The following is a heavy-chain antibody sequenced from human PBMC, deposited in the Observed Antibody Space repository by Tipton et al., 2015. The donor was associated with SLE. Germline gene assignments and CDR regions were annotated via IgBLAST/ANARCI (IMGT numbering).Heavy chain of an antibody. Sequence: QLVQSGAEVKKPGASVKVSCKASGYTFTTFDINWVRQAPGQGLEWMGWMNPNTGYTGYAQKFQGRVTMTRVTSMSTAYMELSSLTSDDTALYYCARVGSGIVPAARGMDVWGQGTTVTVSS. CDR3: ARVGSGIVPAARGMDV. J-gene: IGHJ6*02. D-gene: IGHD2-2*01. CDR1: GYTFTTFD. V-gene: IGHV1-8*01. CDR2: MNPNTGYT.